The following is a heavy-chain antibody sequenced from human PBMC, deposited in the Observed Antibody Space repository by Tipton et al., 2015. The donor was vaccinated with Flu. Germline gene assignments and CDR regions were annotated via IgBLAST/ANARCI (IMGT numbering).Heavy chain of an antibody. J-gene: IGHJ4*02. Sequence: TLSLTCTVSGASLSGGGYYWSWIRQYPGKGLEWIGHILGNGNTFYKPSLKSRFTLSLDTSKTQFSLNVTSVTAADTAVYYCATLAITALYAFDYWGQGTLVTVSS. D-gene: IGHD1-20*01. CDR1: GASLSGGGYY. CDR2: ILGNGNT. CDR3: ATLAITALYAFDY. V-gene: IGHV4-31*03.